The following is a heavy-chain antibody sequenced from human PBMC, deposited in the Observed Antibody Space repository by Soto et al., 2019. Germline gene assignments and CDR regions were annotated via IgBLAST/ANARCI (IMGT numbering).Heavy chain of an antibody. J-gene: IGHJ6*02. CDR1: GYSFTSYW. D-gene: IGHD6-19*01. CDR2: IDPSDSYT. V-gene: IGHV5-10-1*01. Sequence: GESLKISCKGSGYSFTSYWISWVRQMPGKGLEWVGRIDPSDSYTNYSPSFQGHVTISADKSISTAYLQWSSLKASDTAMYYCARQLQYSSGWYGGYYYGMDVWGQGTTVTVSS. CDR3: ARQLQYSSGWYGGYYYGMDV.